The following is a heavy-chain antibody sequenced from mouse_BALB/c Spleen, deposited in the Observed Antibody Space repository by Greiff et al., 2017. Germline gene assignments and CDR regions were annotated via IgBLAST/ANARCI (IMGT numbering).Heavy chain of an antibody. CDR2: ISSGGST. J-gene: IGHJ4*01. V-gene: IGHV5-6-5*01. CDR1: GFTFSSYA. D-gene: IGHD1-1*01. Sequence: EVHLVESGGGLVKPGGSLKLSCAASGFTFSSYAMSWVRQTPEKRLEWVASISSGGSTYYPDSVKSRFTITRDNARNILYLQMSSLRSEDTAMYYCARDYYGSSYYAIDYWGQGTSVTVSS. CDR3: ARDYYGSSYYAIDY.